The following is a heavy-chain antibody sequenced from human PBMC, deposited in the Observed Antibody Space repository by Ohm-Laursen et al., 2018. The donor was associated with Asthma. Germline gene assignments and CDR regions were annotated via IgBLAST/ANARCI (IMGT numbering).Heavy chain of an antibody. D-gene: IGHD1-26*01. CDR1: GYTFSRYS. V-gene: IGHV3-21*01. Sequence: SLRLSCTASGYTFSRYSIHWVRQIPGKGLEWVASISTASSFICYADSVRGRFTTSRDNARNSVYLQMNSLRAEDTALYYCARIGPEWELPGREYSLHHWGEGTLVTVSS. CDR2: ISTASSFI. CDR3: ARIGPEWELPGREYSLHH. J-gene: IGHJ1*01.